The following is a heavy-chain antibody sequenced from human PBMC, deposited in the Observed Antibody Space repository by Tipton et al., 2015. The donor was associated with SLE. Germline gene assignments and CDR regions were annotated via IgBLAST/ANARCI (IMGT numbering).Heavy chain of an antibody. CDR3: ARVCLHFGHYSPHAFDV. CDR2: STPSGTTV. J-gene: IGHJ3*01. D-gene: IGHD3/OR15-3a*01. Sequence: QLVQSGGGLVKPGGSLRLSCATSGFTLKTYSMTWVRQAPGKGLEWVSSSTPSGTTVHYADSVKGRFTMSRDNAENSLFLDMKSLRADDTAVYYCARVCLHFGHYSPHAFDVWGQGTIVIVSS. V-gene: IGHV3-11*04. CDR1: GFTLKTYS.